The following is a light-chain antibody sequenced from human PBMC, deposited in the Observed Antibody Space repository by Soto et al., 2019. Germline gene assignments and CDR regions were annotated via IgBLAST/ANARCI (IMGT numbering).Light chain of an antibody. CDR2: DVS. J-gene: IGLJ1*01. Sequence: QSALTQPASVSGSPGQSITISCTGTSSDVGGYNYVSWYQQHPGKAPKLMIYDVSNRPSGVSNRFSGSKSGNTASLTISGLQAEDEADYYCSSYTSSSTLSVFGTGTKLTVI. CDR3: SSYTSSSTLSV. V-gene: IGLV2-14*01. CDR1: SSDVGGYNY.